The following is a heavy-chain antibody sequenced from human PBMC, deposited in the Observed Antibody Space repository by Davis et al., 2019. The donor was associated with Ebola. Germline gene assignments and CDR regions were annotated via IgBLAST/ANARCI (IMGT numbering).Heavy chain of an antibody. V-gene: IGHV1-18*04. Sequence: ASVKVSCKASGYMFTNYGISWVRQAPGQGLEWMGWISGYNGNTDYAQTVQGRVSMTTETSTSTAYMELRSLRSDDTAVYYCARGGTYYIGHCVSTSCFGVDYWGQGTLVTVSS. CDR2: ISGYNGNT. J-gene: IGHJ4*02. CDR1: GYMFTNYG. CDR3: ARGGTYYIGHCVSTSCFGVDY. D-gene: IGHD2-2*01.